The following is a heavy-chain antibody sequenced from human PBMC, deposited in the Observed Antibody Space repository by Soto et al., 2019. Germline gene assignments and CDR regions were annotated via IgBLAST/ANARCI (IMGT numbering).Heavy chain of an antibody. CDR3: ARSVDMVTRGIGV. D-gene: IGHD5-18*01. CDR1: GFTFSTYW. J-gene: IGHJ4*02. Sequence: EVQLVESGGGLVQPEGSLRLSCAVSGFTFSTYWMHWVRQAPGTGLVLVSRINSDGSTTYYADSVKGRFDISRDNAKNTLYLQMNSLRVEDTALYYCARSVDMVTRGIGVWGQGTLVRVCS. V-gene: IGHV3-74*01. CDR2: INSDGSTT.